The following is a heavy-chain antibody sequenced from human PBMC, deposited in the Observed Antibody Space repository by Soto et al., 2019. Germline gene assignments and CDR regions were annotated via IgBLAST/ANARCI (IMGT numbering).Heavy chain of an antibody. V-gene: IGHV4-30-4*01. Sequence: SETLSLTCTVSGGSINDAEYYWTWIRQPPGKGLEWIGYIYYTGSTYYNPSLKSRVTISLDKSNNQFSLRLSSVTAADPAIYYCARKSRKAYYYDYWGQGALVTVSS. CDR2: IYYTGST. CDR1: GGSINDAEYY. J-gene: IGHJ4*02. CDR3: ARKSRKAYYYDY.